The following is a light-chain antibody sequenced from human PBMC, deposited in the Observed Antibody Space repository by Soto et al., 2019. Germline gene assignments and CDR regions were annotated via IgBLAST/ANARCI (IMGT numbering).Light chain of an antibody. V-gene: IGLV2-23*02. J-gene: IGLJ1*01. CDR2: VVG. CDR1: SSDVGSYNL. CDR3: CSYAGSGTPYV. Sequence: ALTQPASVSESPGQSITISCTGTSSDVGSYNLVSWYQHHPGKAPKLMIYVVGKRPSGVSSRFSGSKSGNTASLTISGLQAEDEADYYCCSYAGSGTPYVFGTGTKVTVL.